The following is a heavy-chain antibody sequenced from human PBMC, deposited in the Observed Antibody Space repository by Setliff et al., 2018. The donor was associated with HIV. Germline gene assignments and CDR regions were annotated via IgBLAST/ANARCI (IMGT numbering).Heavy chain of an antibody. CDR2: IYYSGST. V-gene: IGHV4-59*01. CDR3: ARGRSGYCSGGSCLDY. J-gene: IGHJ4*02. Sequence: KASETLSLTCTVSGGSISSYYWSWIRQPPGKGLEWIGYIYYSGSTNYNPSLKSRVAISVDTSKNQFSLKLSSVIAADTAVYYCARGRSGYCSGGSCLDYWGQGTLVTVSS. CDR1: GGSISSYY. D-gene: IGHD2-15*01.